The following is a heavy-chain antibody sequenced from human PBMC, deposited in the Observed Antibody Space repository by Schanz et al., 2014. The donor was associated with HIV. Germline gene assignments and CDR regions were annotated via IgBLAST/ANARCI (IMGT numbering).Heavy chain of an antibody. CDR1: GFTFDDYG. CDR2: ISYDGSNK. J-gene: IGHJ6*02. Sequence: VQLVESGGGVVRPGGSLRLSCAASGFTFDDYGMSWVRQAPGKGLEWVAVISYDGSNKYYADSVKGRFTISRDNSKNTLYLQMNSLRAEDTAVYYCAKDRITGTTGVPYYYYGMDVWGQGTTVTVSS. CDR3: AKDRITGTTGVPYYYYGMDV. V-gene: IGHV3-30*18. D-gene: IGHD1-7*01.